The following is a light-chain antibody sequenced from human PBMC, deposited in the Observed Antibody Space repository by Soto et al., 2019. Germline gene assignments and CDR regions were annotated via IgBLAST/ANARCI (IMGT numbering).Light chain of an antibody. CDR2: DAS. J-gene: IGKJ4*01. Sequence: EIVLTQSPATLSLSPGERATLSCRASQSVSSYLAWYQQKPGQAPRLLIYDASNRATGIPARFSGSGSGTDFTLTISSLEPDDFAVYYCQQRSNWPPGTFGGGTKVEIK. CDR1: QSVSSY. V-gene: IGKV3-11*01. CDR3: QQRSNWPPGT.